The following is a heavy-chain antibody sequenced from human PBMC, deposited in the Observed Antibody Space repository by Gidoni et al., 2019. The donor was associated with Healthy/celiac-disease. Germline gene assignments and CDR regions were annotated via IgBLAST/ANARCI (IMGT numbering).Heavy chain of an antibody. CDR2: IYYSGST. CDR3: ARAYGSMIDY. CDR1: GGSIRSYY. J-gene: IGHJ4*02. V-gene: IGHV4-59*01. Sequence: QVQLQESGPGLVKPSETLSLTCTVAGGSIRSYYGSWIRQPPGKGLEWIGYIYYSGSTNYNPSLKSRVTISVYTSKNQFSLKLSSVTAADTAVYYCARAYGSMIDYWGQGTLVTVSS. D-gene: IGHD3-22*01.